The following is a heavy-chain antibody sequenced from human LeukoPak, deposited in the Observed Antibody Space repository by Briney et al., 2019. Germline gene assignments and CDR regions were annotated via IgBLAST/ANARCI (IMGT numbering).Heavy chain of an antibody. V-gene: IGHV1-69*01. CDR1: GGTFSSYA. CDR3: ARGVGTSYYMDV. CDR2: IIPIFGTA. D-gene: IGHD7-27*01. Sequence: SVKVSCKASGGTFSSYAISWMRQAPGQGLEWMGGIIPIFGTANYAQKFQGRVTITADESTSTAYMELSSLRSEDTAVYYCARGVGTSYYMDVWGKGTTVTVSS. J-gene: IGHJ6*03.